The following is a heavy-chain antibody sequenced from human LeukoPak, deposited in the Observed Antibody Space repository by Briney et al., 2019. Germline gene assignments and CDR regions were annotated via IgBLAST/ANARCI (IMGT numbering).Heavy chain of an antibody. CDR3: ARRNILTEGEAFDI. V-gene: IGHV4-4*02. Sequence: SETLSLTCAVSGGSISSSNWWAWVRQPPGKGLEWIGEIYPSGSTNYNPSLKSRVTVSVDKSKNQFSLRLTSVTAADTAVYYCARRNILTEGEAFDIWGQGTMVTVSS. J-gene: IGHJ3*02. CDR1: GGSISSSNW. D-gene: IGHD3-9*01. CDR2: IYPSGST.